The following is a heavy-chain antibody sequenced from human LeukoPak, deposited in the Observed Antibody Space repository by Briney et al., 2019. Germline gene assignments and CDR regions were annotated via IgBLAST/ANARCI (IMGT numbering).Heavy chain of an antibody. CDR2: IVGGSTDT. CDR3: AADPDTTMAFDY. Sequence: ASVTVSCKASGFTFTSSSIQWVRQARGQRLEWIGCIVGGSTDTYYAQKLQERVTITRDMSTSTAYLELSSLRSEDTAVYYCAADPDTTMAFDYWGQGTLVTVSS. CDR1: GFTFTSSS. D-gene: IGHD5-18*01. V-gene: IGHV1-58*02. J-gene: IGHJ4*02.